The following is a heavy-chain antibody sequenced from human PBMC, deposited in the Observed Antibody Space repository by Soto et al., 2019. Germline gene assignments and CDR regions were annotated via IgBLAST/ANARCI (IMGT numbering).Heavy chain of an antibody. CDR2: ISAYNGNT. Sequence: ASVKVSCKASGYTFRSYGISWVRQAPGQGLEWMGWISAYNGNTNDAQKFQGRVTMTTDTSTSTAYMELRSLKSDDTAVYYCAREVLGMAITPPFEDAFDIWGQGTMVTVSS. CDR1: GYTFRSYG. D-gene: IGHD1-20*01. V-gene: IGHV1-18*04. J-gene: IGHJ3*02. CDR3: AREVLGMAITPPFEDAFDI.